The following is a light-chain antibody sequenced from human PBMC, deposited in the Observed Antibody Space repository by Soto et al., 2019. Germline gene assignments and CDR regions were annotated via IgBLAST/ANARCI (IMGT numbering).Light chain of an antibody. CDR1: QDISNY. CDR2: AAS. CDR3: QKCNSPPPFT. Sequence: DIQMTQSPSSLSASVGDRVTITCRASQDISNYLAWYQQGPGEVPKLLIYAASTLHSGVPSRFSGSGSGTDFTLTISSLQPEDAATYFCQKCNSPPPFTFGPGTKVDLK. J-gene: IGKJ3*01. V-gene: IGKV1-27*01.